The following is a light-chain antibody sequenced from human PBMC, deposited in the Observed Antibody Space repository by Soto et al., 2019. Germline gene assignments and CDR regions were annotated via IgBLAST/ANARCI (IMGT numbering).Light chain of an antibody. CDR2: GAS. Sequence: EIVMTQSPATVSVSPGDRVTRSCRASRTVHSNVAWYQHKPGQAPRLLIYGASFRATGMPARFSGSGFGTEFTLTISSLQSEDFAVYYCQQYNNWPRTFGQGTKVDIK. J-gene: IGKJ1*01. CDR3: QQYNNWPRT. CDR1: RTVHSN. V-gene: IGKV3-15*01.